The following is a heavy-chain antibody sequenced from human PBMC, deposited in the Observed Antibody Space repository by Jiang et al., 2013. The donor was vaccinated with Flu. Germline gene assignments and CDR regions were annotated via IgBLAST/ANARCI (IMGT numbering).Heavy chain of an antibody. CDR2: ISTYTGDT. D-gene: IGHD2-2*01. CDR1: GYTFTGYF. V-gene: IGHV1-18*04. J-gene: IGHJ6*02. Sequence: GAEVKKPGASVKDSCKASGYTFTGYFMHWVRLAPGQGLEWMGWISTYTGDTYYAENLQGRLTLTTDTSTSTGYLELRSLTSDDTALYYCARDAGYQLRGSYYGMDVWGLGTPITVS. CDR3: ARDAGYQLRGSYYGMDV.